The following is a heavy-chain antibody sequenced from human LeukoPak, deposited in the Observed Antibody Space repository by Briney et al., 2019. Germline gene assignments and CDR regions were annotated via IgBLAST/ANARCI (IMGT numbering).Heavy chain of an antibody. CDR3: ARHGGETIVATILHAFDI. D-gene: IGHD5-12*01. CDR2: MSYSGST. J-gene: IGHJ3*02. V-gene: IGHV4-59*08. Sequence: SETLSLTCTVSGGSIRSYSWSWIRQPPGKGLEWIGYMSYSGSTTYDPSLKSRVNISPDTSKNQFSLNLSSVTAADTAVYYCARHGGETIVATILHAFDIWGQGTMVTVSS. CDR1: GGSIRSYS.